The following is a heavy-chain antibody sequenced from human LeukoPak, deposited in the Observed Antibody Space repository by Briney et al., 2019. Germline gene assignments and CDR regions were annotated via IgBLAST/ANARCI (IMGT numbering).Heavy chain of an antibody. CDR1: GFTFSSYW. CDR3: ARVLGLGAAFDI. V-gene: IGHV3-7*01. D-gene: IGHD3-16*01. CDR2: IKQDGSEK. Sequence: PGGSLRLSCAASGFTFSSYWMSWVRQAPGKGLEWVANIKQDGSEKYYVDSGKGRFTIPRDNAKNSLYLQMNSLRAEDTAVYYCARVLGLGAAFDIWGQGTMVTVSS. J-gene: IGHJ3*02.